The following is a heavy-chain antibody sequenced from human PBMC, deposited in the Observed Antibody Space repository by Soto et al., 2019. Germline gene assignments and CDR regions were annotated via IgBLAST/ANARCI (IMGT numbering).Heavy chain of an antibody. J-gene: IGHJ4*02. V-gene: IGHV1-46*01. Sequence: QVQLVQSGAEVKNPGASVKLSCKASGYIFTNYYIHWVRQAPGQGLEWMAIINPNGGSTNYAQEFQGRVTLARDTFTNTVYMELSSLRSEDTAIYYCARDLTSGDYWGQGTLVTFSS. D-gene: IGHD7-27*01. CDR1: GYIFTNYY. CDR3: ARDLTSGDY. CDR2: INPNGGST.